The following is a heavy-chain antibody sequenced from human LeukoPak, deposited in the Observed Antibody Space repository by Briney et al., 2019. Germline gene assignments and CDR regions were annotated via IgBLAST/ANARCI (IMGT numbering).Heavy chain of an antibody. Sequence: GGTLSLSCAASGFTFCSYMMTWVCHAPGKGQERVANIKLDGGEKFYVDSVRGRFTISRDNAKNSLYLQMNSLRAEDTAVYFCAREMAAGTFDYWGQGALVTVSS. D-gene: IGHD5-24*01. CDR2: IKLDGGEK. J-gene: IGHJ4*02. V-gene: IGHV3-7*01. CDR1: GFTFCSYM. CDR3: AREMAAGTFDY.